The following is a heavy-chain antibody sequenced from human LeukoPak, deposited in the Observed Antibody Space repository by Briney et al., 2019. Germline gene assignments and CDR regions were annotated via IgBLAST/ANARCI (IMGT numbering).Heavy chain of an antibody. CDR2: IYSSGST. V-gene: IGHV4-61*02. J-gene: IGHJ5*02. D-gene: IGHD3-10*01. Sequence: SETLSLTCTVSGGSISSDTYYWSWIRQPAGKGLEWIGRIYSSGSTNYNPSLKSRITISVDTSKNQFSLKLTSVTAADTAVYYCAPVRGGAPDGGWFAPWGQEPLVTVSS. CDR1: GGSISSDTYY. CDR3: APVRGGAPDGGWFAP.